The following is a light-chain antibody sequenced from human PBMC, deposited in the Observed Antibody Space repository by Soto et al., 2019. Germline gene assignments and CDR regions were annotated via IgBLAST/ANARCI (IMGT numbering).Light chain of an antibody. J-gene: IGKJ4*01. V-gene: IGKV3-11*01. CDR1: QSVSNY. CDR2: DAS. Sequence: EIVLTQTPATLSLSPGERATLSCRASQSVSNYLAWYQHKPGQAPRLLIYDASTRATGIPARFSASGSGTDFTLTIRSLELEDFAVYYVQQRSNWPPLTFGGGTKVEIK. CDR3: QQRSNWPPLT.